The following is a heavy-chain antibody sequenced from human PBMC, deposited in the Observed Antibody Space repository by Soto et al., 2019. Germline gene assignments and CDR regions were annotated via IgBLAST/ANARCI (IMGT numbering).Heavy chain of an antibody. V-gene: IGHV3-33*01. CDR1: GFTFSSYG. J-gene: IGHJ4*02. Sequence: QVQLVESGGGVVQPGRSLRLSCAASGFTFSSYGMHWVRQAPGKGLEWVAVIWDDGSNKYYADSVKGRFTISRDNSKNPLYVQRNSLGAEDTVVYYCARGGGYGDLPYYFDYWGQGTLVTVSS. D-gene: IGHD4-17*01. CDR3: ARGGGYGDLPYYFDY. CDR2: IWDDGSNK.